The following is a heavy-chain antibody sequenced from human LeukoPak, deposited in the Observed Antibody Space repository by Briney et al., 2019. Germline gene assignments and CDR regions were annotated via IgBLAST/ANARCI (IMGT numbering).Heavy chain of an antibody. Sequence: SETLSLTCVVYGGSFSDYYWSWIRQPPGKGLEWIGEIDHSGITNYNPSLKSRVSISVDTSKNQFSLNPSSVTAADTAVYYCASGDGEGWHHYWGQGTLVTVST. V-gene: IGHV4-34*01. CDR3: ASGDGEGWHHY. CDR1: GGSFSDYY. J-gene: IGHJ4*02. D-gene: IGHD3-10*01. CDR2: IDHSGIT.